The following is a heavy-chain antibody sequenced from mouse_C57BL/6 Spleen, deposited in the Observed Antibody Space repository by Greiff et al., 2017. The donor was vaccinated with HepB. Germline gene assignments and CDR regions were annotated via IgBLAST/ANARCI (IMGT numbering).Heavy chain of an antibody. D-gene: IGHD2-3*01. Sequence: EVKLVESGGGLVQPKGSLKLSCAASGFSFNTYAMNWVRQAPGKGLEWVARIRSKSNNYATYYADSVKDRFTISRDDSESMLYLQMNNLKTEDTAMYYCVRDDGYPYYAMDYWGQGTSVTVSS. J-gene: IGHJ4*01. CDR3: VRDDGYPYYAMDY. CDR1: GFSFNTYA. CDR2: IRSKSNNYAT. V-gene: IGHV10-1*01.